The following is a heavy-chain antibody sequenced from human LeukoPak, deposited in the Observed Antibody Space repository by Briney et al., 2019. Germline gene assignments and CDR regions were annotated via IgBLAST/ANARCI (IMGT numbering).Heavy chain of an antibody. CDR1: GFTFRSHD. J-gene: IGHJ4*02. CDR2: ISGSGGST. Sequence: GGSLRLSCAASGFTFRSHDMSWVRQAPGKGLEWVSSISGSGGSTNYADSVKGRFTISRDNSKNTLYLQMNSLRAEDTAIYYCAKAFWSGYFFDYWGQGTLVTVSS. CDR3: AKAFWSGYFFDY. V-gene: IGHV3-23*01. D-gene: IGHD3-3*01.